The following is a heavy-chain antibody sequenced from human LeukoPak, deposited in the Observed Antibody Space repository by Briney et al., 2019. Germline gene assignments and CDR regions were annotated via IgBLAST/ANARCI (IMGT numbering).Heavy chain of an antibody. D-gene: IGHD3-22*01. CDR1: GFTVSSNY. Sequence: GGSLRLSCAASGFTVSSNYMSWVRQAPGKGLEWVPVIYSGGSAYHADSVKGRFTISRDSSKNTLYLQMNSLRAEDTAVYYCARDHGGDSTAYTDYWGQGTLVTVSS. J-gene: IGHJ4*02. CDR3: ARDHGGDSTAYTDY. CDR2: IYSGGSA. V-gene: IGHV3-53*01.